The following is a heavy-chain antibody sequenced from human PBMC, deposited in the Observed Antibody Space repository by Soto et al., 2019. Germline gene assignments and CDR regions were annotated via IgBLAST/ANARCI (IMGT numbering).Heavy chain of an antibody. CDR2: IIPIFGTA. CDR1: GGTFSSYA. CDR3: GVFGSGNYYYGMDV. V-gene: IGHV1-69*12. J-gene: IGHJ6*02. Sequence: QVQLVQYGAEVKKPGSSVKVSCKASGGTFSSYAISWVRQAPGQGLKWMGGIIPIFGTANYAQKFQGRVTITADESRSTAYMELSSLRSEDTAVYYCGVFGSGNYYYGMDVWGQGTTVTVSS. D-gene: IGHD6-6*01.